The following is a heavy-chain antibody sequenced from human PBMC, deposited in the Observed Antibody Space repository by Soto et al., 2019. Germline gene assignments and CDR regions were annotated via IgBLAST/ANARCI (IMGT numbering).Heavy chain of an antibody. J-gene: IGHJ4*02. CDR1: GFMFSNHG. CDR2: IWSDGNNR. CDR3: VRGDNWNDEASDY. Sequence: GGSLRLSCAASGFMFSNHGMHWVRQAPGKGLEWVAVIWSDGNNRYYADSVKGRFTNSRDNSKNTLYLQMNILRAEDTAVYYCVRGDNWNDEASDYWGQGTLVTVSS. V-gene: IGHV3-33*01. D-gene: IGHD1-1*01.